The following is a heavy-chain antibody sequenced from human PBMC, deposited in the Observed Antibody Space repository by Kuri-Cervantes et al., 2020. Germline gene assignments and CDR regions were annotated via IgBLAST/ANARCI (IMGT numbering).Heavy chain of an antibody. CDR1: GFTFSSYG. J-gene: IGHJ6*02. D-gene: IGHD6-6*01. CDR3: ATAARPGANYYYYGMDV. CDR2: IWYDGSNK. Sequence: GESLKISCAASGFTFSSYGMHWVRQAPGKGLEWVVVIWYDGSNKYYADSVKGRFTISRDNSKNTLYLQMNSLRAEDTAVYYCATAARPGANYYYYGMDVWGQGTTVTVSS. V-gene: IGHV3-30*02.